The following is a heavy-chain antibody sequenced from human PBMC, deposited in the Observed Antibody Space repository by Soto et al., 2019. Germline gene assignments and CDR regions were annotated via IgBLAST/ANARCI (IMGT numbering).Heavy chain of an antibody. D-gene: IGHD4-17*01. CDR2: IYYSGST. V-gene: IGHV4-31*03. Sequence: SETLSLTCTVSGGSISSGGYYWSWIRQHPGKGLEWIGYIYYSGSTYYNPSLKSRVTISVDTSKNQFSLKLSSVTAADTAVYYFARRSATASGWLDLWGQGTLVPVSS. J-gene: IGHJ5*02. CDR3: ARRSATASGWLDL. CDR1: GGSISSGGYY.